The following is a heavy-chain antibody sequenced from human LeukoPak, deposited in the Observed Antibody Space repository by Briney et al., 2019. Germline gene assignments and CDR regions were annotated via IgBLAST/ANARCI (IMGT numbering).Heavy chain of an antibody. J-gene: IGHJ6*02. D-gene: IGHD1/OR15-1a*01. CDR1: GFTFSSYA. CDR2: ISDSGGST. V-gene: IGHV3-23*01. Sequence: GGSLRLSCAASGFTFSSYAMNWVRQAPGKGLEWVSAISDSGGSTYYADSVKGRFTISRDNSKKAQYLEMNSLRAEAKGVYYRAKGGGNNGMDVWGQGTRVTVSS. CDR3: AKGGGNNGMDV.